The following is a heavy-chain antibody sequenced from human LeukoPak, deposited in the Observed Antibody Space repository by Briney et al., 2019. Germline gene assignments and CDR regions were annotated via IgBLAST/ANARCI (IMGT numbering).Heavy chain of an antibody. CDR2: IYSGGST. CDR1: GFTVSSNY. D-gene: IGHD6-13*01. V-gene: IGHV3-66*01. CDR3: AREGYSRGDDAFDM. J-gene: IGHJ3*02. Sequence: PGGSLRLSCAASGFTVSSNYMSWVRQAPGKGLEWVSVIYSGGSTYYADSVKGRFTISRDNSKNTLYLQMNSLRAEDTAVYYCAREGYSRGDDAFDMWGQGTMVTVSS.